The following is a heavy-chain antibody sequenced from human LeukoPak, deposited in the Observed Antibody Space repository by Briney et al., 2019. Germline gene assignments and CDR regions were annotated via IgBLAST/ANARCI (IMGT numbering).Heavy chain of an antibody. J-gene: IGHJ3*02. CDR1: GYTFTSYG. V-gene: IGHV1-18*01. D-gene: IGHD3-10*01. Sequence: ASVKVSCKASGYTFTSYGISWVRQAPGQGLEWMGWISAYNGNTNYAQKLQGRVTMTTDTSTSTAYRELRSLRSDDTAVYYCAREGHYGSGSSDAFDIWGQGTMVTVSS. CDR2: ISAYNGNT. CDR3: AREGHYGSGSSDAFDI.